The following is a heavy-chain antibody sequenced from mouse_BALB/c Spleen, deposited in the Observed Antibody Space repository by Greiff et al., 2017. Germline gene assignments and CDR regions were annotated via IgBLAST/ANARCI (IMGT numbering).Heavy chain of an antibody. Sequence: EVKVVDSGGGLVKPGGSLKLSCAASGFAFSSYDMSWVRQTPEKRLEWVAYISSGGGSTYYPDTVKGRFTISRDNAKNTLYLQMSSLKSEDTAMYYCARQVLRLHYAMDYWGQGTSVTVSS. V-gene: IGHV5-12-1*01. CDR2: ISSGGGST. D-gene: IGHD1-2*01. CDR1: GFAFSSYD. CDR3: ARQVLRLHYAMDY. J-gene: IGHJ4*01.